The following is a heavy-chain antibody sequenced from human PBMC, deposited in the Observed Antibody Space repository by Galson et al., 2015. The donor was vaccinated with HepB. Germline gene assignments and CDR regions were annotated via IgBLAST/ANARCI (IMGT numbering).Heavy chain of an antibody. J-gene: IGHJ4*02. V-gene: IGHV3-48*01. CDR3: ATPKSDYECYDSNPPPH. CDR2: ISSSGNTI. CDR1: GFTFNSYS. Sequence: SLRLSCAASGFTFNSYSMTWVRQAAGKGLEWVSYISSSGNTIYYADSVEGRFTISRDNAKKSLYLQMNSLRAEDTAMYYCATPKSDYECYDSNPPPHCGQGTLVPASP. D-gene: IGHD3-22*01.